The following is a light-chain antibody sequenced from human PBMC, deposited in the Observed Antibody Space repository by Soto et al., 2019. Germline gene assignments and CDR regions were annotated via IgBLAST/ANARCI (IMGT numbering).Light chain of an antibody. J-gene: IGKJ1*01. CDR3: QQYNTYPWT. Sequence: DLQMTQSPSSLCASVGDRVNIXCRASHSFRSGFVWYQQKPGKAPKLLIYKASILEGGGPSRFSGSGSATEFTRTISNRQPDDFASYCGQQYNTYPWTFGQGTKVDIK. CDR2: KAS. CDR1: HSFRSG. V-gene: IGKV1-5*03.